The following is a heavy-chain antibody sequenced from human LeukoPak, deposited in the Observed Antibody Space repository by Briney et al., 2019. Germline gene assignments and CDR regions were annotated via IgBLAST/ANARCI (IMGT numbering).Heavy chain of an antibody. CDR3: ARGPLTDGF. CDR1: GFRFNSYW. V-gene: IGHV3-7*01. Sequence: GGSLRLSCGASGFRFNSYWMSWVRQIPGKGLEWVANTNEDGTEEYYEDSVKGRFTISRDNAKNSLFLQMNSLRAEDTAVYYCARGPLTDGFWGQGTLVTVSS. J-gene: IGHJ4*02. CDR2: TNEDGTEE. D-gene: IGHD4-4*01.